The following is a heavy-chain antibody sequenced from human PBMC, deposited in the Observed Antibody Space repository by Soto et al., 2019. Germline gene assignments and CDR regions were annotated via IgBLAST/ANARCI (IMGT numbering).Heavy chain of an antibody. J-gene: IGHJ6*02. Sequence: EVQLVDSGGGLVKPGGSLRLSCEASGFSFSNAWMNWVRQAPGKGLEWVGRIKTRDAGERTNYAAPVQGRFPISRDDSKNTVFLQNNRLEDVVRAVYYRTTGSGEGFWGQGTTVTVSS. CDR3: TTGSGEGF. CDR2: IKTRDAGERT. CDR1: GFSFSNAW. D-gene: IGHD3-10*01. V-gene: IGHV3-15*07.